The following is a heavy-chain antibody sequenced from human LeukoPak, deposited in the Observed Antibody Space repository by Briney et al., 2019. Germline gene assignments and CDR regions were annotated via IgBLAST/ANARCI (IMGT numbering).Heavy chain of an antibody. CDR1: GFTFDDYA. J-gene: IGHJ5*02. CDR3: ATTLTDEHYDFWSGYPLGWFDP. V-gene: IGHV3-9*01. Sequence: PGRSLRLSCAASGFTFDDYAMHWVRQAPGKGLEWVSGISWNSGSIGYADSVKGRFTISRDNAKNSLYLQMNSLRAEDTALYYCATTLTDEHYDFWSGYPLGWFDPWGQGTLVTVSS. D-gene: IGHD3-3*01. CDR2: ISWNSGSI.